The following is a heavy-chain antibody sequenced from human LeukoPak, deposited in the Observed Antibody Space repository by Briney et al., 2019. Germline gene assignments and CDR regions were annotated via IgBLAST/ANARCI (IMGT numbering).Heavy chain of an antibody. CDR3: ARDQGIAVYYGMDV. J-gene: IGHJ6*02. Sequence: PSETLSLTCAVYGGSFSGYYWSWIRQPPKKGLEWIGEINHSGSTNYNPSLKSRVTISVDTSKNQFSLKVRSVTAADTAVYYCARDQGIAVYYGMDVWGQGTTVAVSS. D-gene: IGHD6-19*01. V-gene: IGHV4-34*01. CDR1: GGSFSGYY. CDR2: INHSGST.